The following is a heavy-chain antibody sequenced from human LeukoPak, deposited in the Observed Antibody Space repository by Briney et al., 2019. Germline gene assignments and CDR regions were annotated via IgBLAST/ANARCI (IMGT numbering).Heavy chain of an antibody. D-gene: IGHD3-22*01. CDR2: INHSGST. Sequence: SETLSLTCAVYGGSFSGYYWSWIRQPPGKGLEWIGEINHSGSTNYNPSLKSRVTISVDTSKNQFSLKLSSVTAADTAVYYCARGTCDSSGYYYVPPDYWGQGTLVTVSS. J-gene: IGHJ4*02. CDR1: GGSFSGYY. V-gene: IGHV4-34*01. CDR3: ARGTCDSSGYYYVPPDY.